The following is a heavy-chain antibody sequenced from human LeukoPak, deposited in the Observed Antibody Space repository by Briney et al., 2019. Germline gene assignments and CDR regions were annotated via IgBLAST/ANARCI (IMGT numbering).Heavy chain of an antibody. J-gene: IGHJ3*02. CDR2: INIDGSVT. D-gene: IGHD2-15*01. V-gene: IGHV3-74*03. CDR3: ARDRRRYCSGGSCYSGRAFDI. Sequence: GGSLRLSCEASGFTFSSHWMHWVRQAPGKGLVWVSRINIDGSVTTYADSVKGRFTISRDNANNSLYLQMNSLRAEDTAVYYCARDRRRYCSGGSCYSGRAFDIWGQGTMVTVSS. CDR1: GFTFSSHW.